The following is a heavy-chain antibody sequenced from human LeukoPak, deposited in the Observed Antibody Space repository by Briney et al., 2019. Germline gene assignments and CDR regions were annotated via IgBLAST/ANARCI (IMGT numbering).Heavy chain of an antibody. V-gene: IGHV3-48*01. CDR1: GFTFSSYS. CDR3: AIRVLYCSSTSYYGDIDY. CDR2: ISTSSNTI. Sequence: GGSLTLTCAASGFTFSSYSMNWFREAPGKGLVWVSCISTSSNTIYYADSVKGRFTISRDNAKNSLYLQLNSLRAEATAVYYCAIRVLYCSSTSYYGDIDYCGQGSLVTVSS. D-gene: IGHD2-2*01. J-gene: IGHJ4*02.